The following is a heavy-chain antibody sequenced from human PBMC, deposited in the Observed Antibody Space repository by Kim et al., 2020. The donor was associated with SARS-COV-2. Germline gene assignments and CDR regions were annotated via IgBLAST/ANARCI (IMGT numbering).Heavy chain of an antibody. D-gene: IGHD2-8*01. V-gene: IGHV1-69*02. CDR1: GGIFTNYP. Sequence: SVKVSCKASGGIFTNYPISWLRRAPGQGLEWMGRITPMLDVANYSQRFQGRVTITADKSTSTAYMELGSLTSDDTAVYYCARRCLGLSCPKGVSLDSWGQGTLVTVS. CDR2: ITPMLDVA. CDR3: ARRCLGLSCPKGVSLDS. J-gene: IGHJ4*02.